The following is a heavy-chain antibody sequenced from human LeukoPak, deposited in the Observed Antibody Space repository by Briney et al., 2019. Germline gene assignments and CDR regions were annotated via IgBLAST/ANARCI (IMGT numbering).Heavy chain of an antibody. D-gene: IGHD4-17*01. CDR1: GFTFSSYG. CDR3: ARSPNYGDYSSVDY. Sequence: GGSLRLSCAASGFTFSSYGMHWVPQAPGKGLEWVAVIWYDGSNKYYADSVKGRFTISRDNSKNTLYLQMNSLRAEDTAVYYCARSPNYGDYSSVDYWGQGTLVTVSS. V-gene: IGHV3-33*01. J-gene: IGHJ4*02. CDR2: IWYDGSNK.